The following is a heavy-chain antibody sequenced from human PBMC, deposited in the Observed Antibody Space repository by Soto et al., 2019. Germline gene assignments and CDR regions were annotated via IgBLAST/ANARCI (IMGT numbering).Heavy chain of an antibody. V-gene: IGHV4-39*01. D-gene: IGHD1-1*01. J-gene: IGHJ4*02. CDR3: ASQLESTTYFDY. Sequence: LQLQESGPGLVKPSETLSLTCTVSGGSISNRDYFWAWMRQPPGKGLEWVGTISHTGSPRYNPSLKRRVTISVDTSKNQFSLRLPSVTAADTAVFYCASQLESTTYFDYWGRGTLVTVSS. CDR2: ISHTGSP. CDR1: GGSISNRDYF.